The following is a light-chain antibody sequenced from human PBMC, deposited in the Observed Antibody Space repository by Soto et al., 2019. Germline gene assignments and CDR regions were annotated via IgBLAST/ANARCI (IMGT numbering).Light chain of an antibody. CDR1: SSDVGNSDY. Sequence: QSALTQPASVSGSPGQSITISCTGTSSDVGNSDYVSWYQHLPDKAPKLIIFEVTKRPSGVPDRFSGSKSGNTASLTVSGLQADDEADYHCSSYGGNNNLVFGGGTKLNVL. V-gene: IGLV2-8*01. J-gene: IGLJ3*02. CDR3: SSYGGNNNLV. CDR2: EVT.